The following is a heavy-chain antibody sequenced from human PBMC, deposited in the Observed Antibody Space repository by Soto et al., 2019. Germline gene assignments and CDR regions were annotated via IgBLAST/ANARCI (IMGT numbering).Heavy chain of an antibody. Sequence: SETLSLTCAVYGGSFSGYDWSWIRQPPGKGLEWIGEINHSGSTNYNPSLKSRVTISVDTSKNQFSLKLSSVTAADTAVYYCARASPRSDFWSGSYFYWRQGTLVTASS. D-gene: IGHD3-3*01. CDR3: ARASPRSDFWSGSYFY. J-gene: IGHJ4*02. CDR2: INHSGST. CDR1: GGSFSGYD. V-gene: IGHV4-34*01.